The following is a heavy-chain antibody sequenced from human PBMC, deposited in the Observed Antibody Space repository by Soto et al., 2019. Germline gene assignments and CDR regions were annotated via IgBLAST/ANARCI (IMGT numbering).Heavy chain of an antibody. CDR1: GFFFSSYS. CDR3: ARESGATFYGFEV. Sequence: EVQLVESGGGLVKPGGSLRLSCAASGFFFSSYSMNWVRQAPGKGLEWVSSISTSSTTSAYIYYADSVKGRITISRDNAKNSLSLQMNSLRAEDTAVYYCARESGATFYGFEVWSQGTVVTVSS. D-gene: IGHD4-17*01. V-gene: IGHV3-21*01. CDR2: ISTSSTTSAYI. J-gene: IGHJ3*01.